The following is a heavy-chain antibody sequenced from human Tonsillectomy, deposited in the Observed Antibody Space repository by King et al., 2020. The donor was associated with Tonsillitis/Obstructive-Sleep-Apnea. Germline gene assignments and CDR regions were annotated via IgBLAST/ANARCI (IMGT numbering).Heavy chain of an antibody. J-gene: IGHJ3*01. CDR1: GYSFTNYY. CDR2: IAPSGGST. Sequence: VQLVESGTEVKKPGASVTVSCKASGYSFTNYYIHWVRQAPGHGLEWMGIIAPSGGSTSYAQNFEGRVTMTGDTSTSTVYMELSSLTSEDTAVYYCARETATLDAFDVWGQGTMVSVSS. V-gene: IGHV1-46*01. CDR3: ARETATLDAFDV.